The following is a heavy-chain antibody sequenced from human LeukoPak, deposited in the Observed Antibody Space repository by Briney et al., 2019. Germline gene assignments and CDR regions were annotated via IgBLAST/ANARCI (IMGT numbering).Heavy chain of an antibody. CDR1: GFTFDDYA. D-gene: IGHD6-13*01. Sequence: PGGSLRLSCAASGFTFDDYAMPWVRQAPGKGLEWVSGISWNSGSIGYADSVEGRFTISRDNAKNSLYLQMNSLRAEDTALYYCAKEGIAAAGRLGRDYYFDYWGQGTLVTVSS. V-gene: IGHV3-9*01. CDR3: AKEGIAAAGRLGRDYYFDY. CDR2: ISWNSGSI. J-gene: IGHJ4*02.